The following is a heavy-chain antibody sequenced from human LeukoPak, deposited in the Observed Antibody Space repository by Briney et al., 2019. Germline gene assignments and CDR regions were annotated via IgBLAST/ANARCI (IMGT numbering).Heavy chain of an antibody. V-gene: IGHV3-21*01. CDR2: ISSSCCYI. D-gene: IGHD3-16*01. CDR1: VFPFRSYS. Sequence: PGGSVRLLCAVSVFPFRSYSMNGVSQAPGKGLEWVSSISSSCCYIYYADSVKGRFTISRDYAKNSLYLQMNSLRAEDTAGYYCARELRVYGSPYYFDYWGQGTLVTVSS. J-gene: IGHJ4*02. CDR3: ARELRVYGSPYYFDY.